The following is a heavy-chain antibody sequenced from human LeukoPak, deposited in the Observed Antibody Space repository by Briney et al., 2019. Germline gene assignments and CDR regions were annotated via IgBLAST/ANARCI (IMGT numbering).Heavy chain of an antibody. V-gene: IGHV3-23*01. CDR2: ISGSGDTT. J-gene: IGHJ4*02. D-gene: IGHD1-14*01. Sequence: GGSLRLSCAASRFTFSNYGMSWVRQTPGKGLEWVSSISGSGDTTYYADSVKGRFTISRDNSKNSLYLQMSSLRAEDTAVYFCARHTGTALDYRGQGTLVTVSS. CDR1: RFTFSNYG. CDR3: ARHTGTALDY.